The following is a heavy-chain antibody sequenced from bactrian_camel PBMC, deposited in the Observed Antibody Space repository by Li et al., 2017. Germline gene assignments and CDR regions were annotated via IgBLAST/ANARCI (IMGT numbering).Heavy chain of an antibody. CDR3: AAAPDYTSIATMPPNFGF. V-gene: IGHV3S55*01. CDR1: GITYSSYH. D-gene: IGHD4*01. J-gene: IGHJ6*01. Sequence: VQLVESGGGSVQAGGSLRLSCVASGITYSSYHMGWFRQAPGKEREGVAHIESDGSTRYADFVKGRFTISIDKAKNTLYLQMNSLKPEDTAMYYCAAAPDYTSIATMPPNFGFWGQGTQVIVS. CDR2: IESDGST.